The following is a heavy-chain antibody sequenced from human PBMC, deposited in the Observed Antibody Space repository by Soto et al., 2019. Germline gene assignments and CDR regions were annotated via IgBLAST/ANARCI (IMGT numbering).Heavy chain of an antibody. D-gene: IGHD2-15*01. V-gene: IGHV4-39*01. CDR3: ASTRRASGHCSGGSCYSGWFDP. CDR1: GGSISSSSYY. Sequence: SETLSLTCPVSGGSISSSSYYWGWIRQPPGKGLEWIGSIYYSGSTYYNPSLKSRVTISVDTSKNQFSLKLSSVTAADTAVYYCASTRRASGHCSGGSCYSGWFDPWGQGTLVTVSS. J-gene: IGHJ5*02. CDR2: IYYSGST.